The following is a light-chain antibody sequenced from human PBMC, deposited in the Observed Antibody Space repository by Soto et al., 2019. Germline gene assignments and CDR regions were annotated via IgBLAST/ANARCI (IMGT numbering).Light chain of an antibody. CDR3: QHYNSYSEA. Sequence: DIQMTQSPSTLSGSAGDRGTITCRASQTISSWLAWYQKKKGKAPKXMIYKASTLKSGVPSRFSGSGSGTEFTLTISSLQPDDVATYYCQHYNSYSEALGKGTKVDIK. V-gene: IGKV1-5*03. J-gene: IGKJ1*01. CDR1: QTISSW. CDR2: KAS.